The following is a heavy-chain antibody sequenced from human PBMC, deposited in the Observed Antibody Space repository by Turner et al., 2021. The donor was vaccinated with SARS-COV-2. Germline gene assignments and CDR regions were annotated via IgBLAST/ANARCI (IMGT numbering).Heavy chain of an antibody. V-gene: IGHV4-34*01. J-gene: IGHJ6*02. CDR3: AIAPNYYYGMDV. CDR2: INHSGST. Sequence: QVQLQQWGAGLLKPSETLSLTCAVYGGSFSGNYWSWIRQPPGKGLEWIGEINHSGSTNYNPSLKSRVTISVDTSKKQFSVKLSSVTAADTAVYYCAIAPNYYYGMDVWGQGTTVTVSS. CDR1: GGSFSGNY.